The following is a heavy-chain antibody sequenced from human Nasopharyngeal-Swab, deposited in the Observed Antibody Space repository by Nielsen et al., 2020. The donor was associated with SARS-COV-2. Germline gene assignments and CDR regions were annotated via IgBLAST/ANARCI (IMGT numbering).Heavy chain of an antibody. D-gene: IGHD5-18*01. CDR2: ISSSGSTI. CDR1: GFTFSDYY. CDR3: ARGRYSYVRGWFDP. Sequence: GESLKISCAASGFTFSDYYMSWIRQALGKGLEWVSYISSSGSTIYYADSVKGRFTISRDNAKNSLYLQMNSLRAEDTAVYYCARGRYSYVRGWFDPWGQGTLVTVSS. J-gene: IGHJ5*02. V-gene: IGHV3-11*04.